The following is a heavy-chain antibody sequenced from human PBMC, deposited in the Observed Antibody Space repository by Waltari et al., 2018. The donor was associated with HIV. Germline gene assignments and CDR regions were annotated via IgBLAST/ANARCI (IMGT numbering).Heavy chain of an antibody. CDR2: NRPRSGKT. Sequence: QVHLVQSGAEVKKPGASVKVSCKASGYTFPSDDINWVRQAAGQGLEWIGGNRPRSGKTVYSKEFQGRVIMTRDNSITAAYLEVTSLTTEDSAVYFCASRPYASGDYYPYYYYGLDVWGQGTTVTISS. V-gene: IGHV1-8*01. CDR3: ASRPYASGDYYPYYYYGLDV. D-gene: IGHD3-10*01. CDR1: GYTFPSDD. J-gene: IGHJ6*02.